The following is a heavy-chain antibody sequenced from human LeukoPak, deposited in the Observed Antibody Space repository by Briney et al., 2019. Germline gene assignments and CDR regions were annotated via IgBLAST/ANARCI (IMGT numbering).Heavy chain of an antibody. D-gene: IGHD3-22*01. J-gene: IGHJ5*02. Sequence: GEPLKISCKGSGYPFTSYWIGWVRPLPGKGLEWMGIIYPGDSDTRYSPSFQGHVTISVYKSISTAYLQWSSLKASDTAMYYCARLRDSKNWFDPWGQGTLVTVSS. CDR2: IYPGDSDT. CDR3: ARLRDSKNWFDP. V-gene: IGHV5-51*01. CDR1: GYPFTSYW.